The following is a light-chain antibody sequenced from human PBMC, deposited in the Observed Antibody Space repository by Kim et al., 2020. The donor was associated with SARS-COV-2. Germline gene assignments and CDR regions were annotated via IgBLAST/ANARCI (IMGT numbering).Light chain of an antibody. Sequence: DIQMTQSPSTLSASVGDRVTITCRASQSFSSWLAWYQQKPGKVPKLHIYNASILESGVPSRFSGSGSGTEFTLTISSLQPDDFATYYCQQYNKCPGAFGQGTRLKIK. CDR1: QSFSSW. CDR3: QQYNKCPGA. CDR2: NAS. V-gene: IGKV1-5*03. J-gene: IGKJ5*01.